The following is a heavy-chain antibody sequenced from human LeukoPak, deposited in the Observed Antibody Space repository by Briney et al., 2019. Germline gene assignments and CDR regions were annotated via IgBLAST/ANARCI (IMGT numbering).Heavy chain of an antibody. CDR3: ARSCGGGNCNYFYHGMDV. CDR2: VYSSGST. J-gene: IGHJ6*02. Sequence: PGGSLRLSCAASGFTVSSNYMSWVRQPPGKGLEWIGYVYSSGSTNYNPSLKSRVTISVDTSKNQFSLKLTSVTAADTATYYCARSCGGGNCNYFYHGMDVWGQGTTVTVSS. V-gene: IGHV4-59*08. CDR1: GFTVSSNY. D-gene: IGHD2-15*01.